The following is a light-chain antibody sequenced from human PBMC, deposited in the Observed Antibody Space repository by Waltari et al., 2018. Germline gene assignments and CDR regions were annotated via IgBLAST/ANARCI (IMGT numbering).Light chain of an antibody. Sequence: ETMMTQSPGTLSVSPGQRATLSCRASQSVGRHLAWYQQKPGQAPRRLIYAASTRATGIPTRFAGSASGTEFTLTISSLQSEDFAVYYCQHYDNWPPSYTFGRGTKLEIE. J-gene: IGKJ2*01. CDR1: QSVGRH. CDR3: QHYDNWPPSYT. V-gene: IGKV3-15*01. CDR2: AAS.